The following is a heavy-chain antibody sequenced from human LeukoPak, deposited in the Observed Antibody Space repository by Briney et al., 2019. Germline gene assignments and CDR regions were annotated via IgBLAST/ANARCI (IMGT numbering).Heavy chain of an antibody. CDR3: ARESLVDYGSGSYDS. D-gene: IGHD3-10*01. CDR2: IWYDGRNK. CDR1: GFTFSNYG. Sequence: PGRSLRLSCAASGFTFSNYGMHWVRQAPGKGLERVAAIWYDGRNKEHADSVKGRFTVSRDNSKNTLYLQMDSLRADDTAVYYCARESLVDYGSGSYDSWGQGTLVTVSS. V-gene: IGHV3-33*08. J-gene: IGHJ4*02.